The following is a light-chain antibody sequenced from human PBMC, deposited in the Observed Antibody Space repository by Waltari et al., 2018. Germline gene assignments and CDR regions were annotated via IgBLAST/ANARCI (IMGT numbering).Light chain of an antibody. CDR1: QGISSK. V-gene: IGKV1-9*01. J-gene: IGKJ4*02. Sequence: MQLTQSPSSLSASVGDRVTITCRASQGISSKLAWYQQKPGQAPKLLIYAASTLQSGIPSRFSGSGSGTDFTLTISSLQPEDFATYFCQQLKSYPLTFGGGTKVEIK. CDR3: QQLKSYPLT. CDR2: AAS.